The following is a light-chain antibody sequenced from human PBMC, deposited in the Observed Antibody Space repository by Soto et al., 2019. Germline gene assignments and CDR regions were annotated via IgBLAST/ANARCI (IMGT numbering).Light chain of an antibody. J-gene: IGLJ2*01. CDR2: DVS. CDR3: SSYTSSSTVV. CDR1: SSDVGGYNY. V-gene: IGLV2-14*01. Sequence: QSALTQPASVSGSPGQSITISCTGTSSDVGGYNYVSWYQQHPGTAPKLMICDVSNRPSGVSNRFSGSKSGNTASLTISGLQAEDEADDYCSSYTSSSTVVFGGGTKLTVL.